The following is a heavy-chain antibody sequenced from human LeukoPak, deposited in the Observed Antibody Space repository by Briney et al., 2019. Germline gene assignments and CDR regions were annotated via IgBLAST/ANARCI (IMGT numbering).Heavy chain of an antibody. CDR2: INWNGGST. V-gene: IGHV3-20*04. D-gene: IGHD3-22*01. Sequence: GGSLRLSCAASGFTFDNYGMSWVRQAPGKGLEWVSVINWNGGSTDYADSVKGRFIISRDNAKNSLYLQMNSLRAEDTALYYCARIDTYYYDSSGYYSAFDIWGQGTIVTVSS. J-gene: IGHJ3*02. CDR1: GFTFDNYG. CDR3: ARIDTYYYDSSGYYSAFDI.